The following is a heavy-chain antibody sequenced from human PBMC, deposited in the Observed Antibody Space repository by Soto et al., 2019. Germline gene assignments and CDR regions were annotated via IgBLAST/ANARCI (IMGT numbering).Heavy chain of an antibody. V-gene: IGHV1-69*06. CDR2: IIPIFGTA. CDR3: ARYWSSTSCDTDYYYYGMDV. Sequence: AASVKVSCKASGGTFSSYAISWVRQAPGQGLEWMGGIIPIFGTANYAQNFQGRVTITADKSTSTAYMELSSLRSEDTAVYYCARYWSSTSCDTDYYYYGMDVWG. CDR1: GGTFSSYA. D-gene: IGHD2-2*02. J-gene: IGHJ6*04.